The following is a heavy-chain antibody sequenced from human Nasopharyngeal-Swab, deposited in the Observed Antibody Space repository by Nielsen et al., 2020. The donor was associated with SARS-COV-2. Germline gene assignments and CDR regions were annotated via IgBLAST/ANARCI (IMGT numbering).Heavy chain of an antibody. J-gene: IGHJ5*02. V-gene: IGHV3-33*01. D-gene: IGHD2-15*01. Sequence: VRQAPGKGLEWVAVIWYDGSNKYYADSVKGRFTISRDNSKNTPYLQMNSLRAEDTAVYYCARGVEFDPWGQGTLVTVSS. CDR2: IWYDGSNK. CDR3: ARGVEFDP.